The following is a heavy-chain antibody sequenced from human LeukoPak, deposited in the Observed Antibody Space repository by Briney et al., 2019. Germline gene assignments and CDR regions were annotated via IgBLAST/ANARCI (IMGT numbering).Heavy chain of an antibody. V-gene: IGHV3-30*02. CDR1: GFTFSSYG. CDR3: AREQDYDILTGYFRKAFDY. CDR2: IRYDGSNK. Sequence: PGGSLRLSCAASGFTFSSYGMHWVRQAPGKGLEWVAFIRYDGSNKYYADSVKGRFTISRDNSKNTLYLQMNSLRAEDTAVYYCAREQDYDILTGYFRKAFDYWGQGTLVTVSS. D-gene: IGHD3-9*01. J-gene: IGHJ4*02.